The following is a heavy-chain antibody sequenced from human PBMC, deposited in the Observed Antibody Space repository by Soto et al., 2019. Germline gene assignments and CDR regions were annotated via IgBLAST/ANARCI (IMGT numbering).Heavy chain of an antibody. J-gene: IGHJ4*02. CDR3: ARDRVVTTVTTPFDY. CDR2: INPNSGGT. D-gene: IGHD4-17*01. V-gene: IGHV1-2*02. Sequence: QVQLVQSGAEVKKPGASVKVSCKASGYTFTGYYMHWVRQAPGQGLEWMGWINPNSGGTNYAQKFQGRVTMTRDTSISTAYIELSRLRSDDTAVYYRARDRVVTTVTTPFDYWGQGTLVTVSS. CDR1: GYTFTGYY.